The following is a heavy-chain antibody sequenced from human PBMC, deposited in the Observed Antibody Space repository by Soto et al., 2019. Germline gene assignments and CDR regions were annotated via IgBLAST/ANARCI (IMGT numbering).Heavy chain of an antibody. CDR3: VRDLDGSGSYYTHY. Sequence: QVQLVQSGAEVKKPGASVTVSCKTSGYTFSSIGISWVRQAPGQGLEWMGWISPHKDDTYYAQRRQGRVTMTTDTSTSTAYMELRSLRSDDTAVYFGVRDLDGSGSYYTHYWGQGTLVTVSS. CDR2: ISPHKDDT. J-gene: IGHJ4*02. D-gene: IGHD3-10*01. CDR1: GYTFSSIG. V-gene: IGHV1-18*01.